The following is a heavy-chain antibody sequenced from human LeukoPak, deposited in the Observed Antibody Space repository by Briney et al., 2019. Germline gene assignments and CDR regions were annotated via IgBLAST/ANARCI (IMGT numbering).Heavy chain of an antibody. Sequence: SETLSLTCAVYGEPFTGYYWSWIRQSPERGLEWLGEIHHSGSTNYNPSLKRPVTLSVDASRNEVSLEVDSVTAADTAVYFCARARLGRCTNGICRYFDYWGQGSLVTVSS. V-gene: IGHV4-34*01. J-gene: IGHJ4*02. D-gene: IGHD2-8*01. CDR1: GEPFTGYY. CDR2: IHHSGST. CDR3: ARARLGRCTNGICRYFDY.